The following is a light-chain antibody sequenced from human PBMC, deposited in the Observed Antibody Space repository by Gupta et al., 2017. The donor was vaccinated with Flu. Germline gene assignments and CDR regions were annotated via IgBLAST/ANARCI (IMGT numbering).Light chain of an antibody. CDR1: QNVNSW. CDR3: QQYEMFPKT. V-gene: IGKV1-5*03. J-gene: IGKJ1*01. Sequence: DIQMTQSPSTLAASVGDRVTLTCRATQNVNSWLAWYQQRPGKAPTLLIYKASTLHTGVSSRFSGRGSGTEFTLTISSLQPDDLATYYCQQYEMFPKTFGQGTKVELK. CDR2: KAS.